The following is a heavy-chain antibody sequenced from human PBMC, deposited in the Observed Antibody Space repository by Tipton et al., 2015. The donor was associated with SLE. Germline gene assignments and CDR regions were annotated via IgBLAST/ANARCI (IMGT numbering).Heavy chain of an antibody. CDR2: IYYSGST. Sequence: TLSLTCTVSGGSISSGGYYWSWIRQPPGKGLGGIGYIYYSGSTYYNPSLKSRVTISVDTCKNQFSLKLSSVTAADTAVYYCARGGGAFDIWGQGTMVTVSS. CDR1: GGSISSGGYY. D-gene: IGHD3-16*01. V-gene: IGHV4-31*03. J-gene: IGHJ3*02. CDR3: ARGGGAFDI.